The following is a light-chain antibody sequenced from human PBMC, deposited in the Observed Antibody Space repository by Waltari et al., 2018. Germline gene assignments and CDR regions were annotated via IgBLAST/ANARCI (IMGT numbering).Light chain of an antibody. V-gene: IGKV3-20*01. CDR2: GAS. J-gene: IGKJ1*01. Sequence: GRASQSVRWSLAWVQQKAGQAPRLLIYGASSRATGIPDRFSGSGSGTDFSLTISRLEPEDFAVYYCQHYVRLPATFGQGTKVEI. CDR3: QHYVRLPAT. CDR1: QSVRWS.